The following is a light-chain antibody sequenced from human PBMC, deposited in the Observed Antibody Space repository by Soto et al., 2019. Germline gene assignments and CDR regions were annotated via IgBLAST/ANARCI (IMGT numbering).Light chain of an antibody. CDR2: GAS. CDR1: QSVSSN. Sequence: EIVMTQSPATLSVSPGERATLSCRASQSVSSNLAWYQQRPGQAPRLLIYGASTRATGIPARFSGDGSGTEFTLTISSLQLQSEDFAVYYCQQYNNWPRTFGQGTKLEIK. J-gene: IGKJ2*01. V-gene: IGKV3D-15*01. CDR3: QQYNNWPRT.